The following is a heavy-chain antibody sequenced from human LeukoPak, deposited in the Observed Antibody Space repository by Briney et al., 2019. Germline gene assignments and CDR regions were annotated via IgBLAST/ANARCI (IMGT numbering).Heavy chain of an antibody. D-gene: IGHD2-2*01. CDR3: AREIGSTVYFDY. V-gene: IGHV3-21*01. CDR1: GFTFSSYS. J-gene: IGHJ4*02. Sequence: PGGSLRLSCAASGFTFSSYSMNWVRQAPGKGLEWVSSISSSSYIYYADSVKGRFTISRDNAKNSLYLQMNSLRAEDTAVYYCAREIGSTVYFDYWGQGTLVTVSS. CDR2: ISSSSYI.